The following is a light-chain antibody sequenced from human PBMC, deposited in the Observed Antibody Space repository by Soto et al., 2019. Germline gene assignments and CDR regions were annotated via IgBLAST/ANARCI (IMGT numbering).Light chain of an antibody. Sequence: ASQMTQYPSSLSASLGDRVTITCRARKGIRDDLAWYQQKPGKAPTLLISAASTLDSGVPSRFSGSGSGTDFTLTISGLQPEDFTTYYCLQNYDYPFTFGQGTRLDIK. V-gene: IGKV1-6*01. J-gene: IGKJ5*01. CDR3: LQNYDYPFT. CDR1: KGIRDD. CDR2: AAS.